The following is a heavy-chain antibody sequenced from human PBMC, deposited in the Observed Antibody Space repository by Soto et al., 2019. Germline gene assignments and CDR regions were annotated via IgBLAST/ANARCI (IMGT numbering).Heavy chain of an antibody. CDR2: IYSGGTT. CDR3: ARLSSDSRGKANWYFDL. D-gene: IGHD3-22*01. J-gene: IGHJ2*01. CDR1: GLTVSSNY. Sequence: EVQVVESGGGLVQPGGSLRLSCTASGLTVSSNYMSWSRQAPGKGLEWVSVIYSGGTTHYADCVKGRFTISRHNSENTVYLQMNSLRAEDTAVYYCARLSSDSRGKANWYFDLWGRGTLVTVSS. V-gene: IGHV3-53*04.